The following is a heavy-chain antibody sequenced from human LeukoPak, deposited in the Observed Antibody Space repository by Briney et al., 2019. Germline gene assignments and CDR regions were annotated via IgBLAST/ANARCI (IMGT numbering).Heavy chain of an antibody. CDR2: IYYSGST. CDR1: GGSISSSSYY. D-gene: IGHD3-3*01. V-gene: IGHV4-61*01. CDR3: ARDLDPRGLRFLGDYYYMDV. Sequence: SETLSLTCTVSGGSISSSSYYWGWIRQPPGKGLEWIGYIYYSGSTNYNPSLKSRVTISVDTSKNQFSLKLSSVTAADTAVYYCARDLDPRGLRFLGDYYYMDVWGKGTTVTVSS. J-gene: IGHJ6*03.